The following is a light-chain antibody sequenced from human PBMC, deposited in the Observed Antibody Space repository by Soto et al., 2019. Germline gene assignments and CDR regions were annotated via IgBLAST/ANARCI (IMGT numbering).Light chain of an antibody. CDR1: QILLHSNGYNY. V-gene: IGKV2-28*01. CDR3: MQALQTAT. CDR2: LGS. J-gene: IGKJ1*01. Sequence: DVVMTQSPLSLPVTHVDPASISCRSSQILLHSNGYNYLDWYLQKPGQSPQLLIYLGSNRASGVPDRFSGSGSGTDFTLKISRVEAEDVGAYYCMQALQTATFGQGTKVDIK.